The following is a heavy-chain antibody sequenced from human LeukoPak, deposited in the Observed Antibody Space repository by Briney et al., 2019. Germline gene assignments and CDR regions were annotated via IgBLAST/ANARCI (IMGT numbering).Heavy chain of an antibody. V-gene: IGHV4-30-4*01. Sequence: SPTPSLTCPVSGGSISSGDYYWSWIRQPPGKGLEWIGYIYYSGSTYYNPSLKSRVTISVDTSKNQFSLKLSSVTAADTAVYYCARGEAVAGNRAWLNGMDVWGQGTTVTVSS. CDR1: GGSISSGDYY. D-gene: IGHD6-19*01. J-gene: IGHJ6*02. CDR2: IYYSGST. CDR3: ARGEAVAGNRAWLNGMDV.